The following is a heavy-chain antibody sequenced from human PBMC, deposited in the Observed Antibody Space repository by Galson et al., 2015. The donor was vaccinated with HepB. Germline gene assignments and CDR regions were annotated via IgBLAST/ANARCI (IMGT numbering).Heavy chain of an antibody. Sequence: SLRLSCAASGFTFSSYAMSWVRQAPGKGLEWVSAISGSGGSTYYADSVKGRFTISRDNSKNTLYLQINSLRAEDTAVYYCARGGCSGGSCYSEYEYNWFDPWGQGTLVTVSS. J-gene: IGHJ5*02. CDR3: ARGGCSGGSCYSEYEYNWFDP. D-gene: IGHD2-15*01. V-gene: IGHV3-23*01. CDR2: ISGSGGST. CDR1: GFTFSSYA.